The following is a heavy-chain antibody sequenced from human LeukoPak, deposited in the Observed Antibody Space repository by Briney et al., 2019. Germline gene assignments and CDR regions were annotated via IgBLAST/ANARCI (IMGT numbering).Heavy chain of an antibody. Sequence: SETLSLTCAVYGGSFSGYYWSWIRQPPGKGLEWIGEINHSGSTNYNPSLKSRVTISVDTSKNQFSLKLSSVTAADTAVYYCARAGSEYWGQGTLVTVSS. CDR1: GGSFSGYY. J-gene: IGHJ4*02. CDR3: ARAGSEY. V-gene: IGHV4-34*01. CDR2: INHSGST. D-gene: IGHD3-10*01.